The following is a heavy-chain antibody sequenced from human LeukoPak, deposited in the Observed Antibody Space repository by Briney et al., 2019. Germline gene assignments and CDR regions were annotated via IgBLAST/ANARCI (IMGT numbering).Heavy chain of an antibody. V-gene: IGHV4-31*03. Sequence: PSQTLSLTCTVSGGSISSDNYFWSWIRQHPGKGLEWLGYIYHSGSAYYNPSPKSRLTISVDTSKNQFSLKLNSVIAADTAVYYCAREVNEPASTDAFDIWGQGTMVTVSS. D-gene: IGHD2-15*01. CDR3: AREVNEPASTDAFDI. CDR2: IYHSGSA. J-gene: IGHJ3*02. CDR1: GGSISSDNYF.